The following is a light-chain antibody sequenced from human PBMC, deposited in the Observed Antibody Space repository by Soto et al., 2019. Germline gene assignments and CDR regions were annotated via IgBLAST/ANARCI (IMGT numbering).Light chain of an antibody. CDR3: QHSYSTRT. J-gene: IGKJ1*01. CDR1: QDIGAY. Sequence: DIQMTQSPSSLSASIGDRVTISCRASQDIGAYVNWYQHKHGKAPRVLMYAASNLKSRVPPRFSGSGVGRDFTLTISDLQPEDFANYYCQHSYSTRTFGQGTKVERK. CDR2: AAS. V-gene: IGKV1-39*01.